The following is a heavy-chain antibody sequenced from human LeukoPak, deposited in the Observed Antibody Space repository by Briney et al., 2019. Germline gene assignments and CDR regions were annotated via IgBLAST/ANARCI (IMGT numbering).Heavy chain of an antibody. V-gene: IGHV1-2*02. D-gene: IGHD4-17*01. CDR2: INPNSGGT. CDR1: GYTFTGYY. J-gene: IGHJ5*02. Sequence: ASVKVSCKASGYTFTGYYMHWVRQAPGQGLEWMGWINPNSGGTNYAQKFQGRVTMTRDTSISTAYMELSRLRSDDTAVYYCATFHDYADDVGWFDPWGQGTLVTVSS. CDR3: ATFHDYADDVGWFDP.